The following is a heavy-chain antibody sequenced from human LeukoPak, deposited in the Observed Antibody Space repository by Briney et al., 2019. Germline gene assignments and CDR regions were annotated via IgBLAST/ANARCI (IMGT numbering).Heavy chain of an antibody. Sequence: PGGSLRLSCAASGVTSRTISTRWGSQAPGKGLGWVANIKQDGSEKNYVDSVKGRFTISRDNAKNSLYLQMNSLRVADTDMSYYAWDRRPAVRAAMWHDYWGQGTLVTVSS. CDR2: IKQDGSEK. J-gene: IGHJ4*02. V-gene: IGHV3-7*03. CDR3: AWDRRPAVRAAMWHDY. D-gene: IGHD2-2*01. CDR1: GVTSRTIS.